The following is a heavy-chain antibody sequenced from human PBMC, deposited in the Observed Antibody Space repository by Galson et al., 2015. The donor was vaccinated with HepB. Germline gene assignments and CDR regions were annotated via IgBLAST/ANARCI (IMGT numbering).Heavy chain of an antibody. J-gene: IGHJ2*01. D-gene: IGHD3-16*01. V-gene: IGHV3-13*01. CDR2: IGTTGDT. CDR1: GFTFSTYD. Sequence: SLRLSCAASGFTFSTYDMHWVRQVTGKGLEWVSSIGTTGDTYYPGSVKGRFTISRENAKNSLYLRMNNLRAGDTAIYFCAGERRGYFDLWGRGTLVTVSS. CDR3: AGERRGYFDL.